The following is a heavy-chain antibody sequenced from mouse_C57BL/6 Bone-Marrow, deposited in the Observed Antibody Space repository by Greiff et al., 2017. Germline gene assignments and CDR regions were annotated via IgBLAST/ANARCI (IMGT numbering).Heavy chain of an antibody. CDR2: IHPNSGST. CDR1: GYTFTSYW. Sequence: QVQLHQPGAELVKPGASVTLSCKASGYTFTSYWLHWVKQRPGQGLECIGMIHPNSGSTNYNEKFKSKTTLNADKSPSSVYMQLSSLTSEDSAVYDCARRGLYFDYWGQGTTLTVSS. J-gene: IGHJ2*01. V-gene: IGHV1-64*01. CDR3: ARRGLYFDY.